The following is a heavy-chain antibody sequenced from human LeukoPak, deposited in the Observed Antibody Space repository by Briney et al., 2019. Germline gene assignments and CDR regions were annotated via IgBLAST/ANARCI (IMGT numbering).Heavy chain of an antibody. CDR1: GFTFSGYW. Sequence: PGGSLRLSCAASGFTFSGYWMHWVRQPPGKGLVWVSRITGDGSSTTYADSVKGRFTISRDNAKNTLYLQMISLRAEYTAVYYCAKGDIVVPAAIRHWGQGTLVTVSS. CDR3: AKGDIVVPAAIRH. J-gene: IGHJ4*02. D-gene: IGHD2-2*01. CDR2: ITGDGSST. V-gene: IGHV3-74*01.